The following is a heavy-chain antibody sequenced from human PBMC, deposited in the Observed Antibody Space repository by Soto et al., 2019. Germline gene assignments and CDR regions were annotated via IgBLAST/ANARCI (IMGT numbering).Heavy chain of an antibody. Sequence: GGSLRLSCTASGFTFSSYSMNWVRQAPGKGLEWVSYISSSSSTIYYADSVKGRFTISRDNAKNSLYLQMNSLRDEDTAVYYCARANAADYYDSSGYYFRVVWFDPWGQGTLVTVSS. CDR1: GFTFSSYS. CDR2: ISSSSSTI. J-gene: IGHJ5*02. D-gene: IGHD3-22*01. CDR3: ARANAADYYDSSGYYFRVVWFDP. V-gene: IGHV3-48*02.